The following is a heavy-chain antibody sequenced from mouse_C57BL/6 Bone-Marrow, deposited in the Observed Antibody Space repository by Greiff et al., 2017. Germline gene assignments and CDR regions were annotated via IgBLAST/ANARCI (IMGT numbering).Heavy chain of an antibody. CDR2: IDPSDSYT. CDR3: ARYSNFFFDY. V-gene: IGHV1-69*01. Sequence: QVQLQQPGAELVMPGASVKLSCKASGYTFTSYWMLWVKQRPGQGLEWIGEIDPSDSYTNYNQKFKGKSTLTVDKSSSTAYMQLSSLTSEDSAVYYCARYSNFFFDYWGQGTTLTVSS. D-gene: IGHD2-5*01. CDR1: GYTFTSYW. J-gene: IGHJ2*01.